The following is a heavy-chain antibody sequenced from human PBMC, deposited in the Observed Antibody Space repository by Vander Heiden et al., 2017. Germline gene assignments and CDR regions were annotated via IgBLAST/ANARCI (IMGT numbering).Heavy chain of an antibody. CDR3: ARGVGGAVTYAFDI. CDR1: GFTFRKYW. Sequence: EVQLVESGGGLVQPGGSLTLSCAASGFTFRKYWMTWVRQAPGKGLEWVANIKEDGSEKYYVDSVKGRFTISRDHAKNSLYLQMNSLRAEDTAVYYCARGVGGAVTYAFDIWGQGTMVTVSS. J-gene: IGHJ3*02. V-gene: IGHV3-7*01. CDR2: IKEDGSEK. D-gene: IGHD1-26*01.